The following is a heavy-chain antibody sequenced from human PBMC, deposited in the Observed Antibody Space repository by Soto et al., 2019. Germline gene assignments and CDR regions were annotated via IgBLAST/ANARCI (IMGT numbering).Heavy chain of an antibody. CDR2: IKSKADGGTT. D-gene: IGHD3-3*01. J-gene: IGHJ4*02. CDR1: GFIFSNAW. CDR3: TTGWSSKDY. V-gene: IGHV3-15*01. Sequence: EVQLVESGGGLVKPGGSLRLSCAASGFIFSNAWMSWVRQAPGKGLEWVGRIKSKADGGTTNYAAPVKGRLNISRDGSKNTLYLQMNGLKTEDTAVYYCTTGWSSKDYWGQGTLVTVSS.